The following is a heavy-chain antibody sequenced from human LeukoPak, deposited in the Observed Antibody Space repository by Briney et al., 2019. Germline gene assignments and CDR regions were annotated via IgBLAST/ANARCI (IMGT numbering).Heavy chain of an antibody. D-gene: IGHD3-3*01. CDR3: ARRFWSGYYNWFDP. CDR2: ISSSGSTI. CDR1: GFTFSDYY. V-gene: IGHV3-11*04. J-gene: IGHJ5*02. Sequence: GGSLRLSCAASGFTFSDYYMSWIRQAPGKGLEWVSYISSSGSTIYYADSAKGRFTISRDNAKNSLYLQMNSLRAEDTAVYYCARRFWSGYYNWFDPWGQGTLVTVSS.